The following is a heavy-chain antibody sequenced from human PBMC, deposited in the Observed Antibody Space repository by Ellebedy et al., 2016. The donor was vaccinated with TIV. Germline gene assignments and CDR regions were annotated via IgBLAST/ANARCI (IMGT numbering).Heavy chain of an antibody. V-gene: IGHV3-11*06. Sequence: GESLKISXAASGFTFNDYYMRWIRQAPGKGLEWVSYMSISDTYTNYADSVKGRFTISRDNAKNSLYLQMNSLRAEDTAVYYCARVGRDCTITTCYKYYFDYWGQGTLVTVSS. CDR2: MSISDTYT. D-gene: IGHD2-2*02. CDR1: GFTFNDYY. CDR3: ARVGRDCTITTCYKYYFDY. J-gene: IGHJ4*02.